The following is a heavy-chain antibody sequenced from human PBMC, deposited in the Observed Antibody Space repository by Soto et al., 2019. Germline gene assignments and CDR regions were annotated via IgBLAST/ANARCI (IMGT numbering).Heavy chain of an antibody. V-gene: IGHV4-4*02. CDR3: ARDQGYCSGGSCCVFDS. Sequence: SETLSLTCVVPGGSISSSNWWSWVRQPPGKGLEWIGEIYYSGSTKYNPSLKSRVTISVDKSKNQFSLKLTSVTAADTAVYYCARDQGYCSGGSCCVFDSWGQGTLVTVSS. CDR2: IYYSGST. J-gene: IGHJ4*02. D-gene: IGHD2-15*01. CDR1: GGSISSSNW.